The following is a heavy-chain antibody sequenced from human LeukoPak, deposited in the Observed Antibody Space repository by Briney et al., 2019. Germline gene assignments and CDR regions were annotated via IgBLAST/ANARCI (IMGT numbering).Heavy chain of an antibody. CDR2: ISASGGGT. Sequence: ETLSLTCAVYGGSFSGYYWSWIRQPPGKGLEWVSRISASGGGTFYAGSVEGRFIISRDNSKNTLSLQMNSLRAEDTAIYYCAKDKYHDSSGTFDYWGQGTLVTVSS. CDR3: AKDKYHDSSGTFDY. J-gene: IGHJ4*02. CDR1: GGSFSGYY. V-gene: IGHV3-23*01. D-gene: IGHD3-22*01.